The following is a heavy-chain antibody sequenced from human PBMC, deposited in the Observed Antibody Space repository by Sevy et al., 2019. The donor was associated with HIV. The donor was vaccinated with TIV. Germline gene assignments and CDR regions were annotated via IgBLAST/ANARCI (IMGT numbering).Heavy chain of an antibody. V-gene: IGHV1-8*02. CDR2: MNPNTGNT. CDR3: ARAQPDRHCSGGSCYGDFDY. CDR1: GYTFTSYD. J-gene: IGHJ4*02. D-gene: IGHD2-15*01. Sequence: ASVKVSCKASGYTFTSYDINWVRQATGQGLEWMGWMNPNTGNTGYAQKFQGRVTMTRDTSTSTAYMELSGLRSEDTAVYYCARAQPDRHCSGGSCYGDFDYWGQGTLVTVSS.